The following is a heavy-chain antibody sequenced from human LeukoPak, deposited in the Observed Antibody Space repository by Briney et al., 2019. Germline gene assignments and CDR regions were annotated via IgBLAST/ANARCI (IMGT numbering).Heavy chain of an antibody. J-gene: IGHJ6*03. V-gene: IGHV3-7*01. CDR1: GFTYSTYW. CDR2: INQDGSEK. Sequence: GGSLRLSCAASGFTYSTYWMSWVRQAPGKGLEWVANINQDGSEKYYVDSVRGRFTISRDNAKNSLYLQMNSLRGEDTAVYYCARDTSLAAAGTYYYYMDVWGKGTTVTVSS. D-gene: IGHD6-13*01. CDR3: ARDTSLAAAGTYYYYMDV.